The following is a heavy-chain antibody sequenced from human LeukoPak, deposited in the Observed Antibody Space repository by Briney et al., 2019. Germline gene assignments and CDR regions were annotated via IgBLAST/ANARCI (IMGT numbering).Heavy chain of an antibody. V-gene: IGHV4-38-2*02. Sequence: PSETLSLTCTVSGGSISSYYWGWIRQPPGKGLEWIGSIYHSGSAYYNPSLKSRVTISVDTSKNQFSLKLSSVTAADTAVYYCASPGGDYVWGSYRHLFDYWGQGTLVTVSS. CDR1: GGSISSYY. CDR2: IYHSGSA. D-gene: IGHD3-16*02. J-gene: IGHJ4*02. CDR3: ASPGGDYVWGSYRHLFDY.